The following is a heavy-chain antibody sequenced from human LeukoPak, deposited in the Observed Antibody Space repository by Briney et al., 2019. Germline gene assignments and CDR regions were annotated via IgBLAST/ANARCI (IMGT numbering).Heavy chain of an antibody. CDR1: GFTFSNAW. CDR3: ARELRDIVVVPAVLNNWFDP. CDR2: IKSKTDGGTT. V-gene: IGHV3-15*01. D-gene: IGHD2-2*01. J-gene: IGHJ5*02. Sequence: GGSLRLSCAASGFTFSNAWMSWVRQAPEKGLEWVGRIKSKTDGGTTDYAAPVKGRFTISRDDSKNTLYLQMNSLRAEDTAVYYCARELRDIVVVPAVLNNWFDPWGQGTLVTVSS.